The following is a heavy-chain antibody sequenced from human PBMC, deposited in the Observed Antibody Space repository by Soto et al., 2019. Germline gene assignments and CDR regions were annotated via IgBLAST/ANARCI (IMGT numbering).Heavy chain of an antibody. CDR1: GGTFSSYS. CDR2: IIPIFGTA. Sequence: QVQLVQSGAEVKKPGSSVKVSCKASGGTFSSYSINWVRQAPGQGLEWMGEIIPIFGTANYAQKLQGRVTIIADESTSTAYTALSSLRSEDTAVYYCARDSGRHSGGIDYWGQGTLVTVSS. V-gene: IGHV1-69*01. J-gene: IGHJ4*02. CDR3: ARDSGRHSGGIDY. D-gene: IGHD1-26*01.